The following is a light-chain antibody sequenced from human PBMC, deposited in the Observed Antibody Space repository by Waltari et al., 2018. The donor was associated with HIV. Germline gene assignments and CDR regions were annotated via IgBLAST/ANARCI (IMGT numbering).Light chain of an antibody. Sequence: DIQMTQSPPSLSASVGDRVTITCRASQNIGNFLNWYQQRPGEAPKSLISTASTLQSGVPSRFSGGGSGTDFTLIITSLQPEDFATYFCQQSYSSPTFGPGTKVDL. V-gene: IGKV1-39*01. J-gene: IGKJ3*01. CDR2: TAS. CDR1: QNIGNF. CDR3: QQSYSSPT.